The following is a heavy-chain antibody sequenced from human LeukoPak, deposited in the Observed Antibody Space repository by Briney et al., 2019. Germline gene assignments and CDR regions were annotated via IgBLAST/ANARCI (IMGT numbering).Heavy chain of an antibody. J-gene: IGHJ6*02. V-gene: IGHV3-21*01. Sequence: SGGSLRLSCAASGFTFSSYSMNWVRQAPGKGLEWVSSITSSSSYIYYADSLKGRFTISRDNAKNSLYLQMNSLRAEDTAVYYCARADYCSGGSRYSRDMDVWGQGTTVTVSS. CDR2: ITSSSSYI. CDR1: GFTFSSYS. CDR3: ARADYCSGGSRYSRDMDV. D-gene: IGHD2-15*01.